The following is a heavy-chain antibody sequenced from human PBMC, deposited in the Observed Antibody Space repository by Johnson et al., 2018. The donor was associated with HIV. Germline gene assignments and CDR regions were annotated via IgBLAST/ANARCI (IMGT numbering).Heavy chain of an antibody. J-gene: IGHJ3*02. V-gene: IGHV3-30*03. CDR1: GFTLRSYD. CDR2: ISFDGSTK. Sequence: QVQLVESGGGVVQPGRSLRLSCGASGFTLRSYDMHWVRQAPGKGLEWVAVISFDGSTKYYAEYVTGRFPIPRDNSKNTLYLQVNSLRPEDTAVYYCGGEVRRWLQFDAFDIWSQGTMITVSS. D-gene: IGHD5-24*01. CDR3: GGEVRRWLQFDAFDI.